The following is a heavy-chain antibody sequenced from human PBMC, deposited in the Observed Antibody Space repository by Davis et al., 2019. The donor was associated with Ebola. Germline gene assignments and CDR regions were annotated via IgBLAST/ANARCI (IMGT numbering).Heavy chain of an antibody. CDR2: IIPILGIA. CDR3: ARSLPAAIASYYYYMDV. J-gene: IGHJ6*03. Sequence: SVKVSCKASGGTFSSYAISWVRQAPGQGLEWMGGIIPILGIANYAQKFQGRVTITADESTSTAYMELSSLRSEDTAVYYCARSLPAAIASYYYYMDVWGKGTTVTVSS. V-gene: IGHV1-69*10. CDR1: GGTFSSYA. D-gene: IGHD2-2*02.